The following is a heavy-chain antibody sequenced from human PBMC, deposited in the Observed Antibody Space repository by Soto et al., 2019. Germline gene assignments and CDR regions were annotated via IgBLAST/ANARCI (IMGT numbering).Heavy chain of an antibody. CDR3: AKDALQSSTWAYYFDY. V-gene: IGHV3-23*01. Sequence: EVQLLESGGGLVQPGGSLRISCLASGFTFSSYPMTWVRQAPGQGLEWGSTISGSGGSTHYADSVNGRFTISRDNSKNTLYLQMNSLSAEDSAVYYGAKDALQSSTWAYYFDYWGQGTLVTVSS. J-gene: IGHJ4*02. CDR2: ISGSGGST. D-gene: IGHD6-13*01. CDR1: GFTFSSYP.